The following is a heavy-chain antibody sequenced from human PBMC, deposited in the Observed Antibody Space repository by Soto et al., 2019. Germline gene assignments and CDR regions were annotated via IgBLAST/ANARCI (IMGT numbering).Heavy chain of an antibody. CDR2: INPNSGGT. Sequence: ASVKASCKASGYTFTCYYSQWVRQAPGQGLEWMGWINPNSGGTNYAQKFQGWVTMTRDTSISTAYMELSRLRSDDTAVYYCARGPITMIVVGSAIGAFDIWGQGTMVT. J-gene: IGHJ3*02. V-gene: IGHV1-2*04. CDR3: ARGPITMIVVGSAIGAFDI. CDR1: GYTFTCYY. D-gene: IGHD3-22*01.